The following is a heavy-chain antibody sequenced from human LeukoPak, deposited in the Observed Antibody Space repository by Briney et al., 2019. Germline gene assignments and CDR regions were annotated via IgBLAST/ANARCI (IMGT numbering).Heavy chain of an antibody. V-gene: IGHV4-59*01. J-gene: IGHJ4*02. Sequence: SETLSLTCSISGVSISDYHWIWIRQPPAKGLEWMGYFSYSGSTRYNPSLKSRVTMSVDTSKNQFSLRLISVAAADTAVYYCARMYSGTSYYFDFWGQGTLVTVSS. CDR2: FSYSGST. CDR1: GVSISDYH. D-gene: IGHD1-26*01. CDR3: ARMYSGTSYYFDF.